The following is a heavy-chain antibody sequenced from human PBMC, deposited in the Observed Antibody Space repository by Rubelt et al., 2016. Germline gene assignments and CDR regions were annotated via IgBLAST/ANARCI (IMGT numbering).Heavy chain of an antibody. J-gene: IGHJ4*02. D-gene: IGHD3-22*01. Sequence: GKGLEWVAVVSSDGNNKYYADSVRGRFTISRDNAKNSLYLQMNSLRAEDTAVYYCARDPSRGYYDSSGYYYIVYWGQGTLVTVSS. CDR3: ARDPSRGYYDSSGYYYIVY. V-gene: IGHV3-30*04. CDR2: VSSDGNNK.